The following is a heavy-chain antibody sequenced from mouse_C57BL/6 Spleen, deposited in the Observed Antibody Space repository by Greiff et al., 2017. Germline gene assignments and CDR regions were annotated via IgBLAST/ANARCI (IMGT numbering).Heavy chain of an antibody. Sequence: VKLMESGPGLVQPSQSLSITCTVSGFSLTSYGVHWVRQSPGKGLEWLGVIWSGGSTDYNAAFISRLSISKDNSKSQVFFKMNSLQADDTAIYYCATLYYDYDVGAYWGQGTLVTVSA. J-gene: IGHJ3*01. CDR3: ATLYYDYDVGAY. CDR1: GFSLTSYG. CDR2: IWSGGST. D-gene: IGHD2-4*01. V-gene: IGHV2-2*01.